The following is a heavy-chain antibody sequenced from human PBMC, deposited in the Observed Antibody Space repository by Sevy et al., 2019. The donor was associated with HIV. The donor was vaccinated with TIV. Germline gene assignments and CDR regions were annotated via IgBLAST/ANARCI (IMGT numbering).Heavy chain of an antibody. CDR2: IYPDDSDT. Sequence: GESLKISCEGSEYSFTTYWIGWVRQMPGKGLEWMGVIYPDDSDTRYNPSFPGQVTISADKSINTAYLEWSSLKASDTAIYYCARLEQRHCNGAHCYPFDYWGQGTLVTVSS. CDR1: EYSFTTYW. CDR3: ARLEQRHCNGAHCYPFDY. J-gene: IGHJ4*02. V-gene: IGHV5-51*01. D-gene: IGHD2-21*01.